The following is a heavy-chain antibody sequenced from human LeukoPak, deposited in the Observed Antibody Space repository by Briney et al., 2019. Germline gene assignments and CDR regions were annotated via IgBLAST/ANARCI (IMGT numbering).Heavy chain of an antibody. CDR1: GFTFSNYV. CDR3: ARGGGLDV. Sequence: GGSLRLSCAASGFTFSNYVMGWVRQDPGKGLQWVSIINGSGSFTSYADSVKGRLTISRDNSKNTLYLQMNSLRAEDTAVYFCARGGGLDVWGQGATVTVSS. D-gene: IGHD3-16*01. J-gene: IGHJ6*02. V-gene: IGHV3-23*05. CDR2: INGSGSFT.